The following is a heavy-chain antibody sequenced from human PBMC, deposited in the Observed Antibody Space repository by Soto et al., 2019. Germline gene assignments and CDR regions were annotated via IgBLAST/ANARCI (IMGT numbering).Heavy chain of an antibody. V-gene: IGHV3-23*01. CDR1: GFTFNNCG. D-gene: IGHD1-26*01. J-gene: IGHJ4*02. Sequence: EVQLLESGGGLVQPGGSLRLSCVASGFTFNNCGMTWVRQSPGKGLEWVSGTTVSGGETYYADSVKGRFTISRDNSKSTLLLQMNSLRAEDTAVYYCGKGGTGDVGDHWGQGTLVTVSS. CDR2: TTVSGGET. CDR3: GKGGTGDVGDH.